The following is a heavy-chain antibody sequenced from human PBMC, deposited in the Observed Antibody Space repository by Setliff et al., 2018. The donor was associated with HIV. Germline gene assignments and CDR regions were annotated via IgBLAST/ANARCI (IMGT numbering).Heavy chain of an antibody. V-gene: IGHV4-34*01. J-gene: IGHJ4*02. CDR2: INHSGST. D-gene: IGHD3-16*02. CDR3: ARGGHSYDYVWGSYRYRNYFDY. CDR1: GDSISSYY. Sequence: SETLSLTCTVYGDSISSYYWSGIRQPPGTGLEWIGEINHSGSTNYNPSLKSRVTISVDTSKNQFSLKLSPVTAAATAVYYCARGGHSYDYVWGSYRYRNYFDYWGQGTLVTVSS.